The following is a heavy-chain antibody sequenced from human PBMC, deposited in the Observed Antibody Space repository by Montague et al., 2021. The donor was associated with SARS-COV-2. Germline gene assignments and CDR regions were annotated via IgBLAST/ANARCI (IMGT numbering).Heavy chain of an antibody. V-gene: IGHV4-34*01. CDR2: ISHNGSA. J-gene: IGHJ4*02. CDR1: GGSFSDYK. Sequence: SETLSLTCAVYGGSFSDYKWTWIRRSPGKGREWLGQISHNGSANYNPSLKSRGNISVDMAKSQFSLKLTSVVVADTAVYYCTRGAPGYWDQGTLVTVSS. CDR3: TRGAPGY.